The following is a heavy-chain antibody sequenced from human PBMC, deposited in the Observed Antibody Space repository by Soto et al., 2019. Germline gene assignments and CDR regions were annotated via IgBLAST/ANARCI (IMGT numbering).Heavy chain of an antibody. D-gene: IGHD2-2*01. J-gene: IGHJ4*02. CDR3: VKGYCSTTDCSFDY. CDR2: ISGSTGTT. CDR1: GFTFINFA. Sequence: GGSLRLSCAASGFTFINFAMNWGRQAPGKGLEWVSVISGSTGTTYYADSAKGRFTISRDNSKNTVYLQMNSLRAEDTALYYCVKGYCSTTDCSFDYWGQGTLVTVSS. V-gene: IGHV3-23*01.